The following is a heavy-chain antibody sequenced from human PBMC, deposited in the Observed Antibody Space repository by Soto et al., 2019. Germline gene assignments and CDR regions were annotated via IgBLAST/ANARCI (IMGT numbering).Heavy chain of an antibody. V-gene: IGHV3-48*03. CDR2: ISSSGSTI. D-gene: IGHD5-18*01. J-gene: IGHJ4*02. CDR3: ARETYVDTAMVRDFDY. Sequence: GGSLRLSCAASGFTFSSYEMNWVRQAPGKGLEWVSYISSSGSTIYYADSVKGRFTISRDNAKNSLYLQMNSLRAEDTAVYYCARETYVDTAMVRDFDYWGQGTLVTVSS. CDR1: GFTFSSYE.